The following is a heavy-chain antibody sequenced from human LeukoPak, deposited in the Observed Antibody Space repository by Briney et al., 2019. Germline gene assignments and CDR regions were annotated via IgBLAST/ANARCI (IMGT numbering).Heavy chain of an antibody. CDR2: INHSEST. V-gene: IGHV4-34*01. Sequence: PSETLSLTCAVYGGSFSGYYWSWIRQPPGKGLEWIGEINHSESTNYNPSLKSRVTISVDTSKNQFSLKLSSVTAADTAVYYCARAATHYYYGSGSYYHWFDPWGQGTLVTVSS. CDR1: GGSFSGYY. CDR3: ARAATHYYYGSGSYYHWFDP. J-gene: IGHJ5*02. D-gene: IGHD3-10*01.